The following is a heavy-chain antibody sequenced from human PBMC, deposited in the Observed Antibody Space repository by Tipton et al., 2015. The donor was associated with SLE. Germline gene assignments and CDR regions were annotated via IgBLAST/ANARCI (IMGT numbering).Heavy chain of an antibody. Sequence: TLSLTCTVSSGSVSNGVYYWTWIRQHPGKGLEWIGYVYYSGSTHYNPSLKSRVTMSVDTSKNQFSLNLSSVTAADTAVYYCARDRSWNSLLDHWGQGDLGTVSS. J-gene: IGHJ4*02. CDR1: SGSVSNGVYY. V-gene: IGHV4-31*03. CDR3: ARDRSWNSLLDH. D-gene: IGHD1-7*01. CDR2: VYYSGST.